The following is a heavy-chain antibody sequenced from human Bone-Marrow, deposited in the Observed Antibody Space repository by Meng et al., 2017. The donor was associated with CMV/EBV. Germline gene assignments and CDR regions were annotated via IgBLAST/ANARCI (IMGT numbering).Heavy chain of an antibody. CDR3: VLELGFDS. Sequence: SVKVSCKASGDAFSKYAISWVRQAPGQGLEGMGGIIPVLDETNYAQKFQGRVTITADKSTSTAYMELSSLRSEDTAIYYCVLELGFDSWGQGTLVTVSS. D-gene: IGHD7-27*01. CDR1: GDAFSKYA. V-gene: IGHV1-69*10. J-gene: IGHJ4*02. CDR2: IIPVLDET.